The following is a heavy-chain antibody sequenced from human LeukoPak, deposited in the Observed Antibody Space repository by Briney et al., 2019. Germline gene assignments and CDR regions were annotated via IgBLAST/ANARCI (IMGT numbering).Heavy chain of an antibody. V-gene: IGHV4-34*01. J-gene: IGHJ4*02. CDR2: INQSGST. CDR1: GGSVSGYY. CDR3: ASDSNKYYYDS. Sequence: SETLSLTCAVNGGSVSGYYWTWIRQSPGKGLEWIGEINQSGSTNYNPSLKSRVTMSVDTSKNQFSLKLNSVTAADTAVYYCASDSNKYYYDSWGQGTLVTVSS. D-gene: IGHD4-11*01.